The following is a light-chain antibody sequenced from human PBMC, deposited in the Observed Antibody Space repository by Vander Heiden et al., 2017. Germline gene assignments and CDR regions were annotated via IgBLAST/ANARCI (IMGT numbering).Light chain of an antibody. CDR3: QQSYSTPIT. CDR2: AAS. Sequence: DCQMTQSPSSLPASVGDRVTITCRASQSISSYLNWYQQKPGKAPKLLIYAASSLETGVPSRFSGSGSGTDFTLTISSLQPEDFATYYCQQSYSTPITFGPGTKVDIK. CDR1: QSISSY. J-gene: IGKJ3*01. V-gene: IGKV1-39*01.